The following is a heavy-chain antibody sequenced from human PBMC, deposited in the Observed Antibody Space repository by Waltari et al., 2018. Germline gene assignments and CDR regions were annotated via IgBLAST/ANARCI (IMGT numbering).Heavy chain of an antibody. CDR1: GYIFTTNT. CDR2: ISAYNGKT. Sequence: QIQLVQSGAEVKKPGASVRVSCKASGYIFTTNTNTWVRQAPGQGLEWMGGISAYNGKTNYAQKPQGRVTLTTDTSTSTAYMELRSLKSDDTAVYYCARRTSATGFDPWGQGTLVTVSS. CDR3: ARRTSATGFDP. D-gene: IGHD2-15*01. J-gene: IGHJ5*02. V-gene: IGHV1-18*04.